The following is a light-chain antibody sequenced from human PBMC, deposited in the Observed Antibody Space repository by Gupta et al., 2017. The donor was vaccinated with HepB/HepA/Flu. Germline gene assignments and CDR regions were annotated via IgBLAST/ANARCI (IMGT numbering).Light chain of an antibody. J-gene: IGKJ4*01. CDR1: HIISGDS. V-gene: IGKV3-20*01. CDR3: HHIYSSPLT. CDR2: GTS. Sequence: EIVLTQSPRTLSLSPGERATFSCRASHIISGDSLARYRHKPGQAPRLLIFGTSSTATPIPASFSGCGSGSAFTLTILSLEPEDFAMYYCHHIYSSPLTFGGGTKVEVK.